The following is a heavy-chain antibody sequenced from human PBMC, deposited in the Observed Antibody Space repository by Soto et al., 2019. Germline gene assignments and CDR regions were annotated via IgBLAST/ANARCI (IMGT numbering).Heavy chain of an antibody. J-gene: IGHJ5*01. CDR2: IIPIYGTA. CDR1: GDTFRNYA. D-gene: IGHD2-15*01. Sequence: QVQLVQSGAEVKKPGSSVKVSCKASGDTFRNYAISWVRQAPGQGLEWRGGIIPIYGTANYAQKFQDRVTITADTATSTADMELSSLRSEDTAVYYCARDLGGCSAGSCRYNWFDSWGQGTLVSVSS. CDR3: ARDLGGCSAGSCRYNWFDS. V-gene: IGHV1-69*06.